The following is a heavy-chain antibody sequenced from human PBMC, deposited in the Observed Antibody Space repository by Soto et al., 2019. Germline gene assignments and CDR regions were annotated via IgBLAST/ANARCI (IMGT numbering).Heavy chain of an antibody. J-gene: IGHJ5*02. Sequence: SETLSLTCSVSGGSISSGYWTWIRQPPGKGLEWIGYIYYGGSINYNPSLKSRVIISVDTANNQFSLRLSSVTAADTAVYYCTGAYYDINGYSLDPWGQGTSVTVSS. CDR1: GGSISSGY. CDR3: TGAYYDINGYSLDP. D-gene: IGHD3-22*01. CDR2: IYYGGSI. V-gene: IGHV4-59*01.